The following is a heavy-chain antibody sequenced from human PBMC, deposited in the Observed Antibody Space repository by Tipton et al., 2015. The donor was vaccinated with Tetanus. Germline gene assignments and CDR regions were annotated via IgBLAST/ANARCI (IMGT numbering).Heavy chain of an antibody. J-gene: IGHJ4*02. D-gene: IGHD2-21*02. CDR3: ARVHTPGLLGRYPFDS. CDR1: GFTFSHHW. V-gene: IGHV3-21*01. CDR2: ISGSGNYI. Sequence: SLRLSCEGSGFTFSHHWMSWVRQPPGKGLEWVSSISGSGNYIYYADSVKGRFTISRANAKNSLYLQMNSLRADDTAVYFCARVHTPGLLGRYPFDSCGQGTLVTVSS.